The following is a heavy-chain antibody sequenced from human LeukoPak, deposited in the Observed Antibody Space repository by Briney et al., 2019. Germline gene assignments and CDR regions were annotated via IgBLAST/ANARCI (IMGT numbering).Heavy chain of an antibody. CDR1: GFTFSDYG. CDR3: ARAGGVLRYFDPSYYYYMDV. D-gene: IGHD3-9*01. V-gene: IGHV3-30*02. CDR2: IRYDASHK. J-gene: IGHJ6*03. Sequence: PGGSLRLSCAASGFTFSDYGMYWVRQAPGKGLEWVAYIRYDASHKDYADSVKGRLTISRDHSKNTLYLQMNSLRAEDTAVYYCARAGGVLRYFDPSYYYYMDVWGKGTTVTVSS.